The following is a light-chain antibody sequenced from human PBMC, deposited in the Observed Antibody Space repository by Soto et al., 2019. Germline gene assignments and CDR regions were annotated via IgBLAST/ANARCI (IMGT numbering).Light chain of an antibody. V-gene: IGKV1-5*03. CDR1: QTISSW. J-gene: IGKJ1*01. Sequence: VEMTQSNSTLSGSVGDRVTITCRASQTISSWLAWYQQKPGKAPKLLICKASTLKSGVPSRFSGSGSGTEFTLTICSLQPDAFAPYYSQLYHIHSEPFAQGTKVDIK. CDR2: KAS. CDR3: QLYHIHSEP.